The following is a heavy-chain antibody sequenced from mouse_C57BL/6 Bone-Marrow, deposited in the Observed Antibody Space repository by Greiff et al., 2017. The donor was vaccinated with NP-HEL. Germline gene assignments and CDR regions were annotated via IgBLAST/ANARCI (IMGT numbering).Heavy chain of an antibody. V-gene: IGHV1-55*01. CDR1: GYTFTSYW. CDR2: IYPGSGST. Sequence: QVQLQQSGAELVKPGASVKMSCKASGYTFTSYWITWVKQRPGQGLEWIGDIYPGSGSTNYNEKFKSKATLTVDTSSSTAYMQLSSLPSEDSAVYYCASRGDYAMDYWGQGTSVTVSS. J-gene: IGHJ4*01. CDR3: ASRGDYAMDY.